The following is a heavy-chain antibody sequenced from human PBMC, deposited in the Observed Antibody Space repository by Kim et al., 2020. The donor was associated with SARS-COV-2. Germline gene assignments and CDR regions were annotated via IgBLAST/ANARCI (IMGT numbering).Heavy chain of an antibody. CDR2: GTK. J-gene: IGHJ5*02. D-gene: IGHD2-21*01. V-gene: IGHV3-53*01. CDR3: ARNSRNWFDL. Sequence: GTKFPSDTVKGRFSITRDNPKNTLYLKMSSLRVDDTAVYYCARNSRNWFDLWGQGTQVTVSP.